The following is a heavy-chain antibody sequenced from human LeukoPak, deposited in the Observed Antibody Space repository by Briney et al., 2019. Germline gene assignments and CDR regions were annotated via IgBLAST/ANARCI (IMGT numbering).Heavy chain of an antibody. CDR1: GGSISSGGYY. D-gene: IGHD3-10*01. CDR3: AREVHPSIYFDY. J-gene: IGHJ4*02. CDR2: IYYSGST. V-gene: IGHV4-31*03. Sequence: SQTLSLTCTVSGGSISSGGYYWSWIRQHPGKGLEWIGYIYYSGSTYYNPSLKSRVTISVDTSKNQFSLKLSSVTAADTAVYYCAREVHPSIYFDYWGQGTLVTVSS.